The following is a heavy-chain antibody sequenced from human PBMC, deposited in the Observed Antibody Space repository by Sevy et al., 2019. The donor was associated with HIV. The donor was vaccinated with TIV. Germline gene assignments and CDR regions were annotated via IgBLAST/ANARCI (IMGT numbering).Heavy chain of an antibody. D-gene: IGHD5-18*01. CDR1: GFTFSSYA. CDR3: ARGGFSYEYPYDY. J-gene: IGHJ4*02. Sequence: GGSLRLSCAASGFTFSSYAMHWVRQAPGKGLEWVSYISSSSTTIYYADSVKGRFTISRDNAKNLLYLHMNSLRDEDTAVYYCARGGFSYEYPYDYWGQGTLVTVSS. V-gene: IGHV3-48*02. CDR2: ISSSSTTI.